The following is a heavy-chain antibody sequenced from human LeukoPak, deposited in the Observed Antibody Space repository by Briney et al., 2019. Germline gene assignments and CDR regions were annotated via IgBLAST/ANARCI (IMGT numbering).Heavy chain of an antibody. Sequence: SETLSLTCTVSGGSISSSSYYWSWIRQPPGKGLEWIGEINHSGSTYYNPALKSRVTISVDRSKNQFSLKLSSVTAADTAVYYCARKYSSSVDVWGKGTTVTVSS. V-gene: IGHV4-39*07. J-gene: IGHJ6*04. D-gene: IGHD6-6*01. CDR2: INHSGST. CDR3: ARKYSSSVDV. CDR1: GGSISSSSYY.